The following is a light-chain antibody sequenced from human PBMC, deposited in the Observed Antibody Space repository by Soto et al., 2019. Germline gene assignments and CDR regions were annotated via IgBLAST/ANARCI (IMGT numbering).Light chain of an antibody. CDR2: DAS. CDR1: QSVSSSY. J-gene: IGKJ1*01. CDR3: QQYGSSPT. V-gene: IGKV3-20*01. Sequence: EIVLTQSPGTLSLSPGERATLYCRASQSVSSSYLAWYQQKPGQTPRLLIYDASNRATGIPARFSGSGSGTKFTLTISSPEPEDFAVYYCQQYGSSPTFGQGTKVDIK.